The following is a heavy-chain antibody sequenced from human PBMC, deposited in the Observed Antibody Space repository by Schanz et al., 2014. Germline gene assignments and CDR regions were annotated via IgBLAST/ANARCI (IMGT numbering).Heavy chain of an antibody. D-gene: IGHD6-19*01. J-gene: IGHJ3*02. V-gene: IGHV3-53*01. Sequence: EVQLVESGGGLIQPGGSLRLSCAASGFTVSSNYMSWVRQAPGKGLEWVAVIYSGGSTFYTDSVTGRFTISRDNSKNTLYLQMNSLIAEDTAVYYCAKCIGWYGRCAFDIWGQGTMVTVSS. CDR3: AKCIGWYGRCAFDI. CDR1: GFTVSSNY. CDR2: IYSGGST.